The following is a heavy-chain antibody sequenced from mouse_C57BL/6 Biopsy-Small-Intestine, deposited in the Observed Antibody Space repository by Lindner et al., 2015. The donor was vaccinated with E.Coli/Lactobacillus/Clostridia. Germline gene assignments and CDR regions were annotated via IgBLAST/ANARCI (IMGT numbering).Heavy chain of an antibody. V-gene: IGHV1S126*01. CDR2: IIPMFGTP. J-gene: IGHJ3*01. D-gene: IGHD2-12*01. CDR3: ARAITIITPWTAFNL. CDR1: GGTFINYG. Sequence: SVKVSCKASGGTFINYGFSWVRQAPGQGLEWMGGIIPMFGTPKYTQKFQDRIRITADEFTTTVHMELRNLTSDDTAIYYCARAITIITPWTAFNLWGQGTMVTVSS.